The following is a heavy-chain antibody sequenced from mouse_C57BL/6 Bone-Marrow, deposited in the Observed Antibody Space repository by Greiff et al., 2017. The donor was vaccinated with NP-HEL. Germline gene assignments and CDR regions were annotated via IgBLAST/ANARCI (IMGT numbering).Heavy chain of an antibody. Sequence: QVQLQQSGPELVKPGASVKISCKASGYAFSSSWMNWVKQRPGKGLEWIGRIYPGDGDTNYNGKFKGKATLTADKSSSTAYMQLSSLTSEDSAVYFCARYNYDYDRFDYWGQGTTLTVSS. J-gene: IGHJ2*01. V-gene: IGHV1-82*01. CDR3: ARYNYDYDRFDY. CDR2: IYPGDGDT. CDR1: GYAFSSSW. D-gene: IGHD2-4*01.